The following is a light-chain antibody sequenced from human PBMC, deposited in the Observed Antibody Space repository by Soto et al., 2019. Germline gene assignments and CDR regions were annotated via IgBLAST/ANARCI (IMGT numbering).Light chain of an antibody. CDR2: AAS. CDR1: QYISIY. V-gene: IGKV1-39*01. J-gene: IGKJ4*01. CDR3: QQSYSRPLT. Sequence: DIQMTQSQSSLSASVGDRVTITCRASQYISIYLNWYQQKPGKAPKVLISAASSLQSGVPPRFSGSGSGTDFTLTISRLQPEDFATYYCQQSYSRPLTFGGGTKVEIK.